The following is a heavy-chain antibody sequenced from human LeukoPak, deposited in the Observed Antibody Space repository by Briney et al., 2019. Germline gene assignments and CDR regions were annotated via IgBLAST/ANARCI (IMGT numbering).Heavy chain of an antibody. CDR1: GGSISSGGYS. CDR3: ARGVPPVGYYYDSSGTFDY. Sequence: SETLSLTCAVPGGSISSGGYSWSWIRQPPGKGLEWIGEINHSGSTNYNPSLKSRVTISVDTSKNQFSLKLSSVTAADTAVYYCARGVPPVGYYYDSSGTFDYWGQGTLVTVSS. CDR2: INHSGST. V-gene: IGHV4-30-2*01. D-gene: IGHD3-22*01. J-gene: IGHJ4*02.